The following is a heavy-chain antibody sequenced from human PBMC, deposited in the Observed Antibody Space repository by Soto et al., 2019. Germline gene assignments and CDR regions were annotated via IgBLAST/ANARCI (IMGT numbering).Heavy chain of an antibody. D-gene: IGHD6-19*01. CDR2: IYHSGST. Sequence: QLQLQESGSRLVKPSQTLSLTCAVSGGSISSGGSSWSWIRQPPGKGLEWIGYIYHSGSTYYNPSLKRRVTISVDRSKNQFSLKLSSVTAADTAVYHCARAGDSSGPVALGYWGQGTLVTVSS. CDR3: ARAGDSSGPVALGY. CDR1: GGSISSGGSS. J-gene: IGHJ4*02. V-gene: IGHV4-30-2*01.